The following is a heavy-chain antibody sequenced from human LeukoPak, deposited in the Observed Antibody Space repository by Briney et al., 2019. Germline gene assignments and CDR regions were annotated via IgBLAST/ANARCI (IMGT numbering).Heavy chain of an antibody. J-gene: IGHJ5*02. V-gene: IGHV4-34*01. CDR3: ARDVGGSYSYDT. Sequence: SETLSLTCAVYGGSFSGYYWSWIRQPPGKGLEWIGEINHSGSTNYNPSLKSRVTISVDTSKNQFSLNLTSVTAADTAVYYCARDVGGSYSYDTWGRGTLVTVSS. CDR1: GGSFSGYY. CDR2: INHSGST. D-gene: IGHD1-26*01.